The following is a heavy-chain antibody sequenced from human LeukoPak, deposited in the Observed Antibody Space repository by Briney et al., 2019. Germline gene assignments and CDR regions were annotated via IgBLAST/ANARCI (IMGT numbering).Heavy chain of an antibody. D-gene: IGHD1-1*01. CDR1: GFTFSSRDW. V-gene: IGHV3-7*03. Sequence: GGSLRLSCVASGFTFSSRDWMTWVRQAPGKGLEWVANIKQDGSEKNYVDSVKGRFTISSDKSKNILFLQMNSLRAEDTALYYCAKGQETESRLDSWGQGTLVTVSS. CDR2: IKQDGSEK. CDR3: AKGQETESRLDS. J-gene: IGHJ4*02.